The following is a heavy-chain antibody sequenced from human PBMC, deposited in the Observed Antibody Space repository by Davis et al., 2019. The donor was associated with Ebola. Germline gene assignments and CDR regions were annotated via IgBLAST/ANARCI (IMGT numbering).Heavy chain of an antibody. D-gene: IGHD2-2*01. V-gene: IGHV4-34*01. J-gene: IGHJ6*03. Sequence: MPSETLSLTCAVYGAPSRGYYWSGIRQPPGKGLEWIGEINHSGSTNYNPSPKSRVTTSVDTSKNQFSLKLSSVTAADTAVYYCARGRRDIVVVPAAKSRRDYYYYMDVWGKGTTVTVSS. CDR1: GAPSRGYY. CDR3: ARGRRDIVVVPAAKSRRDYYYYMDV. CDR2: INHSGST.